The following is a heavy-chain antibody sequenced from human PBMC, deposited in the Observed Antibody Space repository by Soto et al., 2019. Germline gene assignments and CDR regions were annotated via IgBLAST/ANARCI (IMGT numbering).Heavy chain of an antibody. D-gene: IGHD2-15*01. CDR1: GFTFSHAW. J-gene: IGHJ5*02. V-gene: IGHV3-15*01. CDR3: CVVKRRDQYSTSGYWFDP. Sequence: GGSLRLSCAASGFTFSHAWMSWVRQAPGKGLEWVGRIKSKADGETKDYGAPVRGRFTISRDDSKDTLYVQMNSLRIEDTAVYYCCVVKRRDQYSTSGYWFDPWGPGTLVTVSS. CDR2: IKSKADGETK.